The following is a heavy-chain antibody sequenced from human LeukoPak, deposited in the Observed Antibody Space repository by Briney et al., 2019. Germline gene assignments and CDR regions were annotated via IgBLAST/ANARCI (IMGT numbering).Heavy chain of an antibody. V-gene: IGHV3-30*04. D-gene: IGHD6-19*01. J-gene: IGHJ4*02. Sequence: GGSLRLSCAASGFTFSSYAMHWVRQAPGKGLEWVAVISYDGSNKYYADSVKGRFTISRDNSKNTLYLQMNSLRAEGTAVYYCARDYRAATGYSSGWYPYYFDYWGQGTLVTVSS. CDR3: ARDYRAATGYSSGWYPYYFDY. CDR2: ISYDGSNK. CDR1: GFTFSSYA.